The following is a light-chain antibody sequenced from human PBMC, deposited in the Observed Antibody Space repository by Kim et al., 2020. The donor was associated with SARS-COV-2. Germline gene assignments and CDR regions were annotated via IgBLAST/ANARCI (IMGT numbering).Light chain of an antibody. J-gene: IGLJ3*02. CDR1: SCYSNYK. CDR2: VGTGGIVG. V-gene: IGLV9-49*01. Sequence: CTLSSCYSNYKVDWYQQRPGKGPRFVMRVGTGGIVGSKGDGIPDRFSVLGSGLNRYLTIKNIQEEDESDYHCGADHGSGSNFVSVFGGGTQLTVL. CDR3: GADHGSGSNFVSV.